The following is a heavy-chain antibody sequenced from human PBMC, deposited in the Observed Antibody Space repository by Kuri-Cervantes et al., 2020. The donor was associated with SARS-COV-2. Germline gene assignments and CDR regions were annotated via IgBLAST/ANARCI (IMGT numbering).Heavy chain of an antibody. CDR1: GGSISSGDYY. CDR2: IYYSGST. V-gene: IGHV4-30-4*08. CDR3: ARGWTTVTTPYFDY. D-gene: IGHD4-11*01. Sequence: SETLSLTCTVSGGSISSGDYYWSWIRQPPGKGLEWIGYIYYSGSTYYNPSLKSRVTTSVDTSKNQFSLKLSSVTAADTAVYYCARGWTTVTTPYFDYWGQGTLVTVSS. J-gene: IGHJ4*02.